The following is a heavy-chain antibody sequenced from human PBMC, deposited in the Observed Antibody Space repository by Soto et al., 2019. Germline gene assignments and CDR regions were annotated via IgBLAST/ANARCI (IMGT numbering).Heavy chain of an antibody. J-gene: IGHJ4*02. Sequence: QVQLVESGGGVVQPGRSLRLSCAAAGFTVTNYGMHWVRPAPGKGLEWVAVVSSGGGKQQYVDSVKGHFTISQPNSKNTLFPQMNSLRTEDTAMYYCAKDWGASRGVMANWGQGTLVTVSS. CDR3: AKDWGASRGVMAN. CDR2: VSSGGGKQ. V-gene: IGHV3-30*18. CDR1: GFTVTNYG. D-gene: IGHD3-10*01.